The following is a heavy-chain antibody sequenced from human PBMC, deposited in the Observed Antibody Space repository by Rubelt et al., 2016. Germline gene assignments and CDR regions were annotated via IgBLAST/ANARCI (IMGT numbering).Heavy chain of an antibody. D-gene: IGHD3-9*01. J-gene: IGHJ3*02. Sequence: QVQLRESGPGLVKPSGTLSLTCAVSGDSISSNNWWSWVRQPPGKGLEWIGEIYHSGNTNYNPSLKSRVTISVDKSKNQFSLRLGHVAAADTAVYYCARHNDKPTYVCGFDIWGQGTMVTVSS. V-gene: IGHV4-4*02. CDR1: GDSISSNNW. CDR2: IYHSGNT. CDR3: ARHNDKPTYVCGFDI.